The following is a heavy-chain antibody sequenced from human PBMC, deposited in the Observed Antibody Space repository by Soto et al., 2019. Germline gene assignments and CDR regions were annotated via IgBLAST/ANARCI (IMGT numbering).Heavy chain of an antibody. V-gene: IGHV3-23*01. D-gene: IGHD6-6*01. CDR1: GFTFSTYA. Sequence: GGSLRLSCAASGFTFSTYAMSWVRQAPGKGLEWVSSITGSGGSTYYADSVKGRFTISRDNSINTLSLQMNGLTADDTAVYYCAKDPPLYSSWFFDYWGQGTLVTVSS. CDR2: ITGSGGST. J-gene: IGHJ4*02. CDR3: AKDPPLYSSWFFDY.